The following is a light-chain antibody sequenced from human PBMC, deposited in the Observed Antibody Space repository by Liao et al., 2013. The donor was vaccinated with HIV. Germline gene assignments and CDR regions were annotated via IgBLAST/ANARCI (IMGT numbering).Light chain of an antibody. J-gene: IGLJ3*02. V-gene: IGLV3-21*01. CDR1: NIGRKS. CDR2: QDS. CDR3: QAWDSRV. Sequence: SYELTQPPSVSVAPGKTARITCGGNNIGRKSVHWYRQKPGQAPVLVIYQDSKRPSGIPERFSGSNSGNTATLTISGTQAMDEADYYCQAWDSRVFGGGTKLTVL.